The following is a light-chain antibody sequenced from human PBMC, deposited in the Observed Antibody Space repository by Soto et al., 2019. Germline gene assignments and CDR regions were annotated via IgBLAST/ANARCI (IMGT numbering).Light chain of an antibody. J-gene: IGKJ3*01. CDR2: DAS. CDR3: QQYDSIPFT. V-gene: IGKV1-33*01. CDR1: QDISKY. Sequence: DIQMTQSPSSLSASVGERVTITCQASQDISKYLNWYQQKPGKAPKLLIYDASILEAVVPSRFSGTGSGTFYTFTISSLHPEDFATYHCQQYDSIPFTFGPGTKVDIK.